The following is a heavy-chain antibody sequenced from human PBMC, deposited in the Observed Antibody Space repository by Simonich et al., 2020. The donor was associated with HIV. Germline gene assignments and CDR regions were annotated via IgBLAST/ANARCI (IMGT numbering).Heavy chain of an antibody. CDR3: ARTGDRVFDY. CDR1: GGSFSGYY. D-gene: IGHD1-1*01. CDR2: INHSGIS. J-gene: IGHJ4*02. Sequence: QVQLQQWGAGLLKPSETLSLTCAVYGGSFSGYYWRWVRQSPEQGLEWIGEINHSGISNYTPSLKSRVTILVATSKNQFSLKLSSVTAADAAVYFCARTGDRVFDYWGQGILVTVSS. V-gene: IGHV4-34*01.